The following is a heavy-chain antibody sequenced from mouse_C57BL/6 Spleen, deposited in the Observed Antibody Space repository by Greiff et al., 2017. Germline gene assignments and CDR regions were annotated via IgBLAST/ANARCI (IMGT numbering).Heavy chain of an antibody. D-gene: IGHD1-1*01. CDR1: GFNIKDYY. CDR3: ASYYYGSSYWYFDV. V-gene: IGHV14-2*01. CDR2: IDPEDGET. J-gene: IGHJ1*03. Sequence: VQLQQSGAELVKPGASVKLSCTASGFNIKDYYMHWVKQRTEQGLEWIGRIDPEDGETKYAPKFQGKATIPADTSSNTAYLQLSSLTSEDAAVYYCASYYYGSSYWYFDVWGTGTTVTVSS.